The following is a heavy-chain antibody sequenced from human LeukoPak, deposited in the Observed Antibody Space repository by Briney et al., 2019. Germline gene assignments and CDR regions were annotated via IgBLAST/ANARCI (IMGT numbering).Heavy chain of an antibody. CDR3: ARDLDYGDDNHFDY. Sequence: GASVKVSCKASGGTFSSYAISWVRQAPGQGLEWMGGIIPILGTANYAQKFQGRVTITADKSTSTAYMELSSLRSEDTAVYYCARDLDYGDDNHFDYWGQGTLVTVSS. CDR2: IIPILGTA. V-gene: IGHV1-69*06. J-gene: IGHJ4*02. CDR1: GGTFSSYA. D-gene: IGHD4-17*01.